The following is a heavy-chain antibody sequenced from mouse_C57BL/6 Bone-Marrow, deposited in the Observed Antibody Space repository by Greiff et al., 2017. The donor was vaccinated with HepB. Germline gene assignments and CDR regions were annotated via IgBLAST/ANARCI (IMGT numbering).Heavy chain of an antibody. J-gene: IGHJ2*01. Sequence: VKVVESGAELVRPGTSVKMSCKASGYTFTNYWIGWAKQRPGHGLEWIGDIYPGGGYTNYNEKFKGKATLTADKSSSTAYMQFSSLTSEDSAIYYCARGVLITTEDYFDYWGQGTTLTVSS. D-gene: IGHD1-1*01. V-gene: IGHV1-63*01. CDR1: GYTFTNYW. CDR2: IYPGGGYT. CDR3: ARGVLITTEDYFDY.